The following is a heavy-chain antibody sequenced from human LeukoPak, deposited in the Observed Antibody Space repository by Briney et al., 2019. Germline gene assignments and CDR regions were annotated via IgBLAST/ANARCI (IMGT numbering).Heavy chain of an antibody. CDR3: ARAWEGAFDI. D-gene: IGHD1-26*01. CDR1: GFTFDDYG. CDR2: INWIGGTT. V-gene: IGHV3-20*04. J-gene: IGHJ3*02. Sequence: PGGSLRLSCAASGFTFDDYGMSWVRQAPGKGLEWVSGINWIGGTTGYAVSVKGRFTISRDSSKNTLYLQMNSLRAEDTAVYYCARAWEGAFDIWGQGTMVTVSS.